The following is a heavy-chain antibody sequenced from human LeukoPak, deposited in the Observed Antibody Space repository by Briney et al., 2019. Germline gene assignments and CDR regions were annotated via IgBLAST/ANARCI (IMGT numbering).Heavy chain of an antibody. CDR1: GGSFSGYY. CDR3: ARGFRVIDP. J-gene: IGHJ5*02. CDR2: INHSGST. D-gene: IGHD2-8*01. Sequence: SETLSLTCAVYGGSFSGYYWSWIRQPPGKGLEWIGEINHSGSTNYNPSLKSRVTIPVDTSKNQFSLKLSSVTAADTAVYYCARGFRVIDPWGQGTLVTVSS. V-gene: IGHV4-34*01.